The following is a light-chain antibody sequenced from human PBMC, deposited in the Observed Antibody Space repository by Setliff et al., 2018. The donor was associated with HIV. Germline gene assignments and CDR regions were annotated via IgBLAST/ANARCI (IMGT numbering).Light chain of an antibody. CDR2: EVS. CDR1: SSDVGSYNL. Sequence: QSVLTQPASVSGSPGQSITISCTGTSSDVGSYNLVSWYQQRPGKAPKLMIYEVSKRPSGVSNRFSGSKSGNAASLTISGLQSEDEADYYCCSYAGSYTLLFGGGTQRTVL. J-gene: IGLJ2*01. CDR3: CSYAGSYTLL. V-gene: IGLV2-23*02.